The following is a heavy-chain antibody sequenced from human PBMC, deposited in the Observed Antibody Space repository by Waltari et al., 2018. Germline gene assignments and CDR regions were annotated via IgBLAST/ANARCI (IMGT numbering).Heavy chain of an antibody. CDR3: ARDRRGYSYGPNYYGMDV. D-gene: IGHD5-18*01. V-gene: IGHV4-59*01. Sequence: QVQLQESGPGLVKPSETLSLTCTVSGGSISSYYWSWIRQPPGKGLEWIGYIYYSGSTNYNPSLKSRVTISVDTSKNQFSLKLSSVTAADTAVYYCARDRRGYSYGPNYYGMDVWGQGTTVTVSS. J-gene: IGHJ6*02. CDR2: IYYSGST. CDR1: GGSISSYY.